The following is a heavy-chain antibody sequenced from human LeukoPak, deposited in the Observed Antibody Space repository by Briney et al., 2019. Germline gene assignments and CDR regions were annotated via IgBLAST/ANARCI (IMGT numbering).Heavy chain of an antibody. CDR3: AKNSGPSFYGSESPG. V-gene: IGHV3-23*01. CDR2: ISGSGGTI. Sequence: GGSLRLSCAASGFTFRGYTMCWVRQAPGKGLEWVSVISGSGGTIYYADSVKGRFTISRDNSKNTLYLQMNSLRVDDTAVYYCAKNSGPSFYGSESPGWGKGTLVTVS. D-gene: IGHD3-10*01. J-gene: IGHJ4*02. CDR1: GFTFRGYT.